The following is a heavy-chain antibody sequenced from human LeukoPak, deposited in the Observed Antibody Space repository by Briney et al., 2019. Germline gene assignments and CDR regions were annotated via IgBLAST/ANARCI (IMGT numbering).Heavy chain of an antibody. CDR2: INPNSGGT. V-gene: IGHV1-2*02. J-gene: IGHJ4*02. D-gene: IGHD2-2*01. CDR1: GYTFTGYY. Sequence: GASVKVSCKASGYTFTGYYMHWVRQAPGQGLEWMGWINPNSGGTNYAQKFQGRVTMTRDTSISTAYMELSRLRSDDTAVYYCATWGPTPYCSSTSCYFDYWGQGTLVTVSS. CDR3: ATWGPTPYCSSTSCYFDY.